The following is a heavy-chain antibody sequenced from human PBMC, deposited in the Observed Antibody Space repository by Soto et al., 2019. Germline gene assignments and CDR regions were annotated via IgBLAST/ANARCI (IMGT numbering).Heavy chain of an antibody. D-gene: IGHD1-26*01. J-gene: IGHJ3*02. CDR3: ARLIVGATTNAFDI. CDR2: IIPIFGIA. V-gene: IGHV1-69*02. Sequence: GASVKVSCKASGGTFSRYSITWVRQAPGHGLEWIGRIIPIFGIASYAQKFQGRVTITADESTSTAYMELSSLRSEDTAVYYCARLIVGATTNAFDIWGQGTMVT. CDR1: GGTFSRYS.